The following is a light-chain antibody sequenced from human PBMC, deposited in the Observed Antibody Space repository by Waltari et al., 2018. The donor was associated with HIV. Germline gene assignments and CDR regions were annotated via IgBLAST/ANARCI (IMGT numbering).Light chain of an antibody. CDR2: ESH. J-gene: IGLJ3*02. V-gene: IGLV6-57*01. CDR3: QSYDTNRQWV. CDR1: SGSIASTF. Sequence: NFMLTQPHSVSESPGKTVTMSCTRSSGSIASTFVQWYQQRPGSYPTTVIYESHHRPSGVPDRFSGSIDRSSNSASLTISGLKTEDEADYYCQSYDTNRQWVFGGGTKLTVL.